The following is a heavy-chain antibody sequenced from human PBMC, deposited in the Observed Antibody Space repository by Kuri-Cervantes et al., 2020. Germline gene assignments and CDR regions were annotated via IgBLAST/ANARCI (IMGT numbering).Heavy chain of an antibody. Sequence: GGSLRLSCAASGFSFEDYAMHWVRQVPGKGLEWVSGISWNGGGVGYAVSVRGRFTISRDNAKNSLYLQMNSLRAEDTAVYYCARDGDLTGYYWDYYGMDVWGQGTTVTVSS. V-gene: IGHV3-9*01. CDR1: GFSFEDYA. J-gene: IGHJ6*02. D-gene: IGHD3-9*01. CDR2: ISWNGGGV. CDR3: ARDGDLTGYYWDYYGMDV.